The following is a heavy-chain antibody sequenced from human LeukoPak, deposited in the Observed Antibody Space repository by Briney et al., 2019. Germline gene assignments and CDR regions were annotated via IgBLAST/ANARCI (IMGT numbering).Heavy chain of an antibody. Sequence: TGGSLRLSCAASGFTFSSYAMNWVRQAPGKGLEWVAVISYDGSNKYYADSVKGRFTISRDNSKNTLYLQMNSLRAEDTAVYYCAKPGDYDFWGGYYHPWGQGTLVTVSS. CDR1: GFTFSSYA. CDR3: AKPGDYDFWGGYYHP. V-gene: IGHV3-30*18. CDR2: ISYDGSNK. J-gene: IGHJ5*02. D-gene: IGHD3-3*01.